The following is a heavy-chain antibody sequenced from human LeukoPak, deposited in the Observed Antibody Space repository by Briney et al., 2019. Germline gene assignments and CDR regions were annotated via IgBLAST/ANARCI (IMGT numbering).Heavy chain of an antibody. D-gene: IGHD2-2*01. CDR3: ARARMFEYCSSTSCYSPFDP. V-gene: IGHV1-2*02. J-gene: IGHJ5*02. Sequence: ASVKVSCKASGYTFTGYYMHWVRQAPGQGPEWMGWINPNSGGTNYAQKFQGRVTMTRDTSISTAYMELSRLRSDDTAVYYCARARMFEYCSSTSCYSPFDPWGQGTLVTVSS. CDR1: GYTFTGYY. CDR2: INPNSGGT.